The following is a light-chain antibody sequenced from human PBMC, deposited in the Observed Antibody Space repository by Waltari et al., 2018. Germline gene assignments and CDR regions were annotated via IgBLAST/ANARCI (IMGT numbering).Light chain of an antibody. CDR3: AAWDDSLRV. CDR1: TSNLGMNY. J-gene: IGLJ3*02. CDR2: KID. V-gene: IGLV1-47*01. Sequence: QSVLTQPPSVSGTPGQTVTISCSGSTSNLGMNYVYWYQQLPGMAPKLLISKIDQRPSGVPDRFSGSKSGTSASLTISGLRSEDEADYYCAAWDDSLRVFGGGTKLTVL.